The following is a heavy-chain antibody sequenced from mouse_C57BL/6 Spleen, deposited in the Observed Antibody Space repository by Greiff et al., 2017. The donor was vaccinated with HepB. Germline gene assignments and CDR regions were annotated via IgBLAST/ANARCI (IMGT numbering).Heavy chain of an antibody. V-gene: IGHV1-78*01. CDR3: ARGGIYDDLPVDV. CDR2: IYPRDGST. D-gene: IGHD2-4*01. Sequence: QVQLQQSDAELVKPGASVKISCKVSGYTFTDHTIHWMKQRPEQGLEWIGYIYPRDGSTQYNEKFKGKATLTADKSSSTAYMQLNSLTSEDSAVYFGARGGIYDDLPVDVWGTGTTVTVAS. J-gene: IGHJ1*03. CDR1: GYTFTDHT.